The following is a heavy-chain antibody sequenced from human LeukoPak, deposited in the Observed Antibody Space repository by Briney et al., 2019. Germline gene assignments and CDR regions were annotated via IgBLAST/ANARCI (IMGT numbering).Heavy chain of an antibody. CDR3: AKDLGRYQNNYFDY. CDR2: ISGSGGGT. V-gene: IGHV3-23*01. D-gene: IGHD1-26*01. J-gene: IGHJ4*02. Sequence: GGSLRLSCAASGFTFNSYAMSWVRQAPEKGLEWVATISGSGGGTYYAGSVKGRFTISRDDSKNTLYLQMNSLRAEDTAVYYCAKDLGRYQNNYFDYWGQGTLVTVSS. CDR1: GFTFNSYA.